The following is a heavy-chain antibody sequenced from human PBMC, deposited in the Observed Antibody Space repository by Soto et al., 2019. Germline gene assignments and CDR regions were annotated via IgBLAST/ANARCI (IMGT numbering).Heavy chain of an antibody. J-gene: IGHJ5*02. V-gene: IGHV4-59*08. CDR3: ARSGVMITFGGVIVMGDSFDP. D-gene: IGHD3-16*02. CDR1: GGSISSYY. CDR2: IYYSGST. Sequence: SETLSLTCTVSGGSISSYYWSWIRQPPGKGLEWIGYIYYSGSTNYNPSLKSRVTISVDTSKNQFSLKLGSVTAADTAVYYCARSGVMITFGGVIVMGDSFDPWGQGTLVTVSS.